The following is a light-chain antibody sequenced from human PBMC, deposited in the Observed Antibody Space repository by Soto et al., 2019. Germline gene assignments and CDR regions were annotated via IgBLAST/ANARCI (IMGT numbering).Light chain of an antibody. CDR3: SSDNTSNTPLYV. Sequence: QSALTQPASVSGSPGKSITLSCTGTSSDTAGYNYVSWYQQHPGKAPKLMIYEVSNRPSGVSNRFSGSQSGNTASLTISGLQAEDEANYYCSSDNTSNTPLYVFGTGTKLTVL. CDR1: SSDTAGYNY. V-gene: IGLV2-14*01. CDR2: EVS. J-gene: IGLJ1*01.